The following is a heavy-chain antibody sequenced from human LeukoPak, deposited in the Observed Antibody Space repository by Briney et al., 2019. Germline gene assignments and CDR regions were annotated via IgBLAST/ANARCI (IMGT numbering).Heavy chain of an antibody. J-gene: IGHJ4*02. Sequence: ASVKVSCKASGYTFSGYYIHWVRQVPGQGLEWMGIINPSGGSTSYAQKFQGRVTMTRDMSTSTVYMELSSLRSEDTAVYYCARDMVGAEQYWGQGTLVTVSS. V-gene: IGHV1-46*01. D-gene: IGHD1-26*01. CDR3: ARDMVGAEQY. CDR2: INPSGGST. CDR1: GYTFSGYY.